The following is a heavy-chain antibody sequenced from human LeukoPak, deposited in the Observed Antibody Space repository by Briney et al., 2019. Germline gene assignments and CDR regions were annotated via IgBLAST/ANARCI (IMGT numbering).Heavy chain of an antibody. J-gene: IGHJ4*02. CDR3: ASSVGGAAAGTYYFDY. Sequence: PGESLKISCKGSGYSFTSYWIGWVRQMPGKGLEWMGIIYPGDSDTRYSPSFQGQVTISADKSISTAYLQWGSLKAPDTAMYYCASSVGGAAAGTYYFDYWGQGTLVTVSS. D-gene: IGHD6-13*01. CDR1: GYSFTSYW. V-gene: IGHV5-51*01. CDR2: IYPGDSDT.